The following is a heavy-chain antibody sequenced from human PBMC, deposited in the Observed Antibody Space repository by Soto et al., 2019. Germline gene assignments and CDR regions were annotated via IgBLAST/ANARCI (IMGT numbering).Heavy chain of an antibody. Sequence: EVQMLESGGGWVQPGGSLRLSCSASGFPFSSYAMRWVRQAPGQGLEWVSAISGSGGTTYYADSVKGLITISRDNYKNTLYMQMNSLRDEDTAVYYCARRGSGSYYDYWGQGTLVTVSS. CDR3: ARRGSGSYYDY. D-gene: IGHD1-26*01. J-gene: IGHJ4*02. CDR1: GFPFSSYA. V-gene: IGHV3-23*01. CDR2: ISGSGGTT.